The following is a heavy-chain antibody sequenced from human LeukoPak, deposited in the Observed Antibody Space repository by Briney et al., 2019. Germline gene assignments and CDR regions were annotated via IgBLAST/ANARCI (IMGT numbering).Heavy chain of an antibody. J-gene: IGHJ4*02. CDR1: GGSISSSSYY. Sequence: SGTLSLTCTVSGGSISSSSYYWGWIRQPPGKGLEWIGSIYYSGSTYYNPSLKSRVTISVDTSKNQFSLKLSSVTAADTAVYYCARVMGATHSDYWGQGTLVTVSS. CDR3: ARVMGATHSDY. V-gene: IGHV4-39*07. D-gene: IGHD1-26*01. CDR2: IYYSGST.